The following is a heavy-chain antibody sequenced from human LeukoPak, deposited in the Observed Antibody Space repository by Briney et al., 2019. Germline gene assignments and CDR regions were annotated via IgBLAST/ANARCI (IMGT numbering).Heavy chain of an antibody. CDR1: SGSISSGDYY. Sequence: SETLSLTCPVSSGSISSGDYYWSWIRQPPGKGLEWIGYISSSGTTYYNPSLRSRITISVDSSKSQFSLNLSSVTASDTAVYYCAGVGNGGYGGFDYWGQGTLVTVSS. V-gene: IGHV4-30-4*01. D-gene: IGHD5-12*01. CDR3: AGVGNGGYGGFDY. J-gene: IGHJ4*02. CDR2: ISSSGTT.